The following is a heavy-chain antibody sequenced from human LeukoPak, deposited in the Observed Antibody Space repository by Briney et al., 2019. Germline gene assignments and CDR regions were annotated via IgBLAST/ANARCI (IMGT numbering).Heavy chain of an antibody. CDR2: IGGSGSGT. CDR3: AKDWYDH. V-gene: IGHV3-23*01. J-gene: IGHJ5*02. Sequence: PGGPLRLSCAASGFTFSSYAMIWVPQAPGKGLEWVSVIGGSGSGTHYANSVKGRFTISRDNSKNTLYLQMNILSAEDTAVYYCAKDWYDHWGQGTLVTVSS. CDR1: GFTFSSYA.